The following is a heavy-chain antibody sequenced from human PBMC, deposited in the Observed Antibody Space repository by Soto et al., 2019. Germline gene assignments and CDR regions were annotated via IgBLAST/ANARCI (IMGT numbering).Heavy chain of an antibody. D-gene: IGHD2-15*01. CDR3: ARDGGYAYSRGKFYSDY. J-gene: IGHJ4*02. V-gene: IGHV3-7*01. CDR2: IKQDGSET. Sequence: GGSLRLSCAASGFTFSSYWMNWVRQAPGKGLEWVANIKQDGSETYYVDSVKGRFTISRDNAKSSLYLQMNSLRVEDTAVYYFARDGGYAYSRGKFYSDYWCQGPLVTVSS. CDR1: GFTFSSYW.